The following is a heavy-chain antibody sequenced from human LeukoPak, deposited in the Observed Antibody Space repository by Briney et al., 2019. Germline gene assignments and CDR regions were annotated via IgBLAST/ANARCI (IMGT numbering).Heavy chain of an antibody. CDR1: GFTFSSYS. Sequence: GGSLRLSCAASGFTFSSYSMNWVRQAPGKGLEWVSYISSSSSTIYYADSVKGRFTISRDNAKNSLYLRMNSLRAEDTAVYYCARDTIWAARPDVSYMDVWGKGTTVTVSS. D-gene: IGHD6-6*01. V-gene: IGHV3-48*04. CDR3: ARDTIWAARPDVSYMDV. J-gene: IGHJ6*03. CDR2: ISSSSSTI.